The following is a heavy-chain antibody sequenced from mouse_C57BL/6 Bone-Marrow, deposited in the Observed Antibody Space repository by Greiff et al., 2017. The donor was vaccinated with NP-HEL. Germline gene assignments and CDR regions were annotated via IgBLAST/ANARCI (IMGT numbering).Heavy chain of an antibody. Sequence: QVQLQQPGAELVRPGTSVKLSCKASGYTFTSYWMHWVKQRPGQGLEWIGVIDPSDSYTNYIQKFKGKATLTVDTSSSTAYMQLSSLASEDSAVYYCARTAYWGQGTLVTVSA. CDR2: IDPSDSYT. CDR1: GYTFTSYW. J-gene: IGHJ3*01. CDR3: ARTAY. V-gene: IGHV1-59*01.